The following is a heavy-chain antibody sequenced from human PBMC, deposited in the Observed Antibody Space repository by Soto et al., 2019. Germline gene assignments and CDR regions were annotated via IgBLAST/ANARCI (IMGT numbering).Heavy chain of an antibody. V-gene: IGHV1-46*01. Sequence: APLKVAWKGSGYSLTIYYIHWVRQTNRKGLEWMGIINPSGGSTSYAQKFQGRVTMTRDNAKNSLYLQMNSLRAEDTAVYYCARDQHHGNYDGRYYGMGVWGQGTTVTVSS. CDR1: GYSLTIYY. D-gene: IGHD4-17*01. CDR2: INPSGGST. CDR3: ARDQHHGNYDGRYYGMGV. J-gene: IGHJ6*02.